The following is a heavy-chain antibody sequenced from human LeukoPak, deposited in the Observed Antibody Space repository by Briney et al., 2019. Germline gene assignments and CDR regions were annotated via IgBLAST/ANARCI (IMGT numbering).Heavy chain of an antibody. CDR1: GFNFGTYA. D-gene: IGHD6-25*01. CDR2: IFDEQNK. Sequence: GRSLRLSCSASGFNFGTYAMHSVPQAPGKGLEWVEVIFDEQNKFVADSVKGRFTISRDNFKNTLYLQMNSLRDEDTAIYYCARDPLAAEPDYFDYWGQGTLVTVSS. J-gene: IGHJ4*02. CDR3: ARDPLAAEPDYFDY. V-gene: IGHV3-30*04.